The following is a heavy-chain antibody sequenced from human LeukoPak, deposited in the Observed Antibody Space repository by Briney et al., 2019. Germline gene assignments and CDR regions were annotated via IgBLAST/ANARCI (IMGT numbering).Heavy chain of an antibody. J-gene: IGHJ4*02. D-gene: IGHD3-22*01. V-gene: IGHV3-49*04. CDR1: GFTFGDYA. CDR2: IRSKIYGGTP. CDR3: ARHVVAVGFDY. Sequence: GGSLRLSCTASGFTFGDYAMTWVRQAPGKGLEWVGFIRSKIYGGTPEYAASVKGRFTISRDDSKGIAYPQMNSLRAEDTAVYYCARHVVAVGFDYWGQGTLVTVSS.